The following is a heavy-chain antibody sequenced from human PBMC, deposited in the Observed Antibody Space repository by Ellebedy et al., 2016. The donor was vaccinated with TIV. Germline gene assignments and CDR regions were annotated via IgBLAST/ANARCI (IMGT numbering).Heavy chain of an antibody. D-gene: IGHD4-17*01. J-gene: IGHJ4*02. Sequence: GESLKISXAASGFTFSSYGMHWVRQAPGKGLEWVAVISYDGSNKYYADSVKGRFTFSRDNSKNTLYLQMNSLRAEDTAVYYCAKDPDYGDYASYFDYWGQGTLVTVSS. CDR1: GFTFSSYG. V-gene: IGHV3-30*18. CDR3: AKDPDYGDYASYFDY. CDR2: ISYDGSNK.